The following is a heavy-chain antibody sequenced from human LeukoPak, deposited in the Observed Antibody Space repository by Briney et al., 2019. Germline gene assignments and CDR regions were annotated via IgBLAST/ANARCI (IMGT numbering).Heavy chain of an antibody. CDR2: IYYSGST. J-gene: IGHJ6*02. CDR3: ARDDSSSSGGYGMDV. D-gene: IGHD6-6*01. Sequence: SETLSLTCTVSGGSISSYYWSWIRQPPGKGLEWIGYIYYSGSTNYNPSLESRVTISVDTSKNQFSLKLSSVTAADTAVYYCARDDSSSSGGYGMDVWGQGTTVTVSS. V-gene: IGHV4-59*01. CDR1: GGSISSYY.